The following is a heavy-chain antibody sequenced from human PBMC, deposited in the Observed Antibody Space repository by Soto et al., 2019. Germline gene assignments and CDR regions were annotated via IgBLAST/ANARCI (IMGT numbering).Heavy chain of an antibody. V-gene: IGHV4-30-2*06. CDR2: IYHSGST. CDR3: VRESAASGPNWFDT. D-gene: IGHD6-13*01. J-gene: IGHJ5*02. CDR1: GGSVTNGRSS. Sequence: ASETLSLTCSVSGGSVTNGRSSWNWIRQSPGKGLEWIAYIYHSGSTYYNPSLRSRVTISVDRSENQFSLKLSSVTAADTAVNYCVRESAASGPNWFDTWGPGTLVTVSS.